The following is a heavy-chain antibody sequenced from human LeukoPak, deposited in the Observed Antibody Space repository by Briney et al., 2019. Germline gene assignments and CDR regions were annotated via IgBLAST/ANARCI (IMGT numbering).Heavy chain of an antibody. V-gene: IGHV3-33*01. J-gene: IGHJ3*02. CDR1: GFTFSSYG. Sequence: GRSLRLSCAASGFTFSSYGMHWVRQAPGKGLERVAVIWYDGSNKYYADSVKGRFTISRDNSKNTLYLQMNSLRAEDTAVYYCAREGFYYYDSSGYKRDAFDIWGQGTMVTVSS. D-gene: IGHD3-22*01. CDR3: AREGFYYYDSSGYKRDAFDI. CDR2: IWYDGSNK.